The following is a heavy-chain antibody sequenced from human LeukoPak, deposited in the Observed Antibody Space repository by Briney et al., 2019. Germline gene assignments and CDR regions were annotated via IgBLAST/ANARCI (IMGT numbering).Heavy chain of an antibody. CDR1: GGSFSGYY. J-gene: IGHJ6*03. D-gene: IGHD3-10*01. V-gene: IGHV4-34*01. Sequence: SETLSLTCAVYGGSFSGYYWSWIRQPPGKGLEWIGEINHSGSTDYNPSLKSRVTISVDTSKNQFSLKLSSVTAADTAVYYCARGLSGSYYLTYYYYMDVWGKGTTVTVSS. CDR3: ARGLSGSYYLTYYYYMDV. CDR2: INHSGST.